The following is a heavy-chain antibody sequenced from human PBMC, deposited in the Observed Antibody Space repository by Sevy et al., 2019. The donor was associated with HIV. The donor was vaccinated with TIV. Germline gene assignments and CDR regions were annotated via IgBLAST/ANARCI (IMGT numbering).Heavy chain of an antibody. CDR2: INPNSGGT. J-gene: IGHJ6*02. CDR1: GYTFSNYY. V-gene: IGHV1-2*06. D-gene: IGHD3-10*01. CDR3: ARERITMVEGVFITTYYHYGMDV. Sequence: ASVKVSCKASGYTFSNYYMDWVRQAPGQGLEWMGRINPNSGGTNYAQKFQGSVTMTRDTSIRTAYMELTRLRSDDTAVYYCARERITMVEGVFITTYYHYGMDVWGQGTTVTVSS.